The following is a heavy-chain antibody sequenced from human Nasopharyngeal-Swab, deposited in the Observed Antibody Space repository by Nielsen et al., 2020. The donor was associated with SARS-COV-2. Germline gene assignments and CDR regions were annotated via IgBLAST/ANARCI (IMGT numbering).Heavy chain of an antibody. CDR3: ARVSTGLGIFGAVISYWYFDL. CDR2: IYHSGST. Sequence: SETLSLTCAVSGGSISSGGYSWSWIRQPPGKGLEWIGYIYHSGSTYYNPSLKSRVTISVDRSKNQFSLKLSSVTAADTVVYYCARVSTGLGIFGAVISYWYFDLWGRGTLVTVSS. D-gene: IGHD3-3*01. V-gene: IGHV4-30-2*01. CDR1: GGSISSGGYS. J-gene: IGHJ2*01.